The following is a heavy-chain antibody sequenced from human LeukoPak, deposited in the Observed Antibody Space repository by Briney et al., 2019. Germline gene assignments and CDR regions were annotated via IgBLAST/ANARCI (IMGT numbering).Heavy chain of an antibody. CDR2: IYYSGST. Sequence: SETLSLTCTVSGGSISSYYWSWIRQPPGMGLEWIGYIYYSGSTNYNPSLKNRVTISVDTSKDQFSLRLTSVTAADTAMYYCARSFLGDWYFDLWGRGTLVAVSS. V-gene: IGHV4-59*01. CDR1: GGSISSYY. J-gene: IGHJ2*01. D-gene: IGHD1-26*01. CDR3: ARSFLGDWYFDL.